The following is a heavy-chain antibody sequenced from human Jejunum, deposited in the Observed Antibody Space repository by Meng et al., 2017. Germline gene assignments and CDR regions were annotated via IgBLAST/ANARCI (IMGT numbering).Heavy chain of an antibody. V-gene: IGHV2-5*02. Sequence: SGPTLVKPTQTLTLTCTFSGFSLSTSGVNVGWIRQPPGKALEWLALIFWDDAEYYSPSLKSRLTITKDASKNQVVLTMTDMDPVDTATYYCAHSHYGGLRGVLFDSWGQGKLVTVSS. D-gene: IGHD4-23*01. CDR1: GFSLSTSGVN. CDR2: IFWDDAE. CDR3: AHSHYGGLRGVLFDS. J-gene: IGHJ4*02.